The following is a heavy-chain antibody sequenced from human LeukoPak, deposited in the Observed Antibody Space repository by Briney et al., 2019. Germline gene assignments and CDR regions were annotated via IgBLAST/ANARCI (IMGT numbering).Heavy chain of an antibody. Sequence: GGSLRLSCAASGFTFDDYGMNWVRQAPGKRREWVSGINWNGGSAGYAESVKGRFTISRDNAKNSLYLQMNSLRAEDTALYYCARDLGYKDYVSAFDIWGQGTMVTVSS. CDR1: GFTFDDYG. V-gene: IGHV3-20*04. D-gene: IGHD5-24*01. CDR3: ARDLGYKDYVSAFDI. CDR2: INWNGGSA. J-gene: IGHJ3*02.